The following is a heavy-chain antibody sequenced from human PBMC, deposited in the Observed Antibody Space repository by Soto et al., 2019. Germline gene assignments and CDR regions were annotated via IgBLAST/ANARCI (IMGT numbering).Heavy chain of an antibody. Sequence: QVQLQQWGAGLLKPSETLSLTCAVYGGSFSGYYWSWIRQPPGKGLEWIGEINHSGSTNYNPSLKSRVTISVDTSKNQFSLKLSSVTAADTAVYYCARAGLGYCSGGSCYSGWFDPWSQGTLVTVSS. CDR3: ARAGLGYCSGGSCYSGWFDP. D-gene: IGHD2-15*01. J-gene: IGHJ5*02. CDR1: GGSFSGYY. V-gene: IGHV4-34*01. CDR2: INHSGST.